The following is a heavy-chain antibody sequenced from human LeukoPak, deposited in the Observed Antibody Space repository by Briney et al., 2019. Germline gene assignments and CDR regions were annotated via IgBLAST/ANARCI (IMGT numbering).Heavy chain of an antibody. Sequence: GASVKVSCKASGNIFSSCFMHWVRQAPGHGLEWMGIISPSGGTTSYAQELQGRVTMTRDTSTSTVYMELSSLRSDDTAVYYCGRVTLYAFDIWGPGTMFTVSP. CDR1: GNIFSSCF. D-gene: IGHD4-23*01. J-gene: IGHJ3*02. V-gene: IGHV1-46*01. CDR3: GRVTLYAFDI. CDR2: ISPSGGTT.